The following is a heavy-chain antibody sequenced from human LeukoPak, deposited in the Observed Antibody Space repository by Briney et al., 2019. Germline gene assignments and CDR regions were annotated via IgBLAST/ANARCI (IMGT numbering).Heavy chain of an antibody. CDR3: ARERGSHSLDY. D-gene: IGHD1-26*01. CDR2: IKQDGGEK. J-gene: IGHJ4*02. Sequence: GGSLRLSCAASGFTFSGYWMSWVRQAPGKGLEWVANIKQDGGEKYYVDSVKGRFTISRDNAKNSLYLQMNSLRAEDTAVYYCARERGSHSLDYWGRGTLVTVSS. CDR1: GFTFSGYW. V-gene: IGHV3-7*01.